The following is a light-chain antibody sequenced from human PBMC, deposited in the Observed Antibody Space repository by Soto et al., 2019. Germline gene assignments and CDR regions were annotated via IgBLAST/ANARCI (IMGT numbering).Light chain of an antibody. CDR3: QQFGSSLP. V-gene: IGKV3-20*01. J-gene: IGKJ4*01. CDR1: QSVSSSY. CDR2: AAS. Sequence: EIVLTQSPGNLSLSPGERATLSCRASQSVSSSYLGWYQQKPGQAPRLLIYAASSRATGIPDRFSGSGPGTDFTLTISRLEPEDFAVYYCQQFGSSLPFGGGTKVDIK.